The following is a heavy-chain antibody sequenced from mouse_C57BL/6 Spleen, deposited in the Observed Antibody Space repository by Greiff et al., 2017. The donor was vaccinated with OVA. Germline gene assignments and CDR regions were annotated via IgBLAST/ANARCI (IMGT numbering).Heavy chain of an antibody. J-gene: IGHJ2*01. CDR2: INPGSGGT. CDR1: GYAFTNYL. V-gene: IGHV1-54*01. Sequence: QVQLQQSGAELVRPGTSVKVSCKASGYAFTNYLIEWVKQRPGQGLEWIGVINPGSGGTNYNEKFKGKATLTADKSSSTAYMQLSSLTSEDSAVYFCARGGGYYYGTPTDYWGQGTTLTVSS. D-gene: IGHD1-1*01. CDR3: ARGGGYYYGTPTDY.